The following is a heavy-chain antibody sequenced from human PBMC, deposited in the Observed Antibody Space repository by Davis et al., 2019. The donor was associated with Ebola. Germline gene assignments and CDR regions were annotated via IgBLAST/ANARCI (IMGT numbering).Heavy chain of an antibody. CDR2: IIDSGNA. V-gene: IGHV4-34*12. CDR3: ARTTRGSGWFLDF. J-gene: IGHJ4*02. D-gene: IGHD6-19*01. CDR1: GGSFSGYY. Sequence: SETLSLTFAVYGGSFSGYYWSWIRQSPGKGLEWIGEIIDSGNANYNPSLKSRVTVSVDTSKNQFSLMMRSLTAADTAVYYCARTTRGSGWFLDFWGRGTLVTVSS.